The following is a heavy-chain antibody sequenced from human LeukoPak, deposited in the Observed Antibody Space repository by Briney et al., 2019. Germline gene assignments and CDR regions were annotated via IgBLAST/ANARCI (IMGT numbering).Heavy chain of an antibody. D-gene: IGHD3-22*01. CDR3: APSLYDSSGYYFDY. CDR1: GYTFTSYY. Sequence: GASVKVSCKTSGYTFTSYYMHWVRQAPGQGLEWMGWISAYKGNTNYAQKLQGRVTMTEDTSTDTAYMELSSLRSEDTAVYYCAPSLYDSSGYYFDYWGQGTLVTVSS. J-gene: IGHJ4*02. CDR2: ISAYKGNT. V-gene: IGHV1-18*04.